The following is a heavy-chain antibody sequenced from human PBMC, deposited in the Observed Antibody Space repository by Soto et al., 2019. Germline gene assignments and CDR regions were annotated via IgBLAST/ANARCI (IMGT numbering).Heavy chain of an antibody. J-gene: IGHJ4*02. CDR3: ARDPSNDYGGDTFDY. CDR1: GGTFSSYA. Sequence: GASVKVSCKASGGTFSSYAIHWVRQAPGQGLEWLGKIIPSYDRTNYAQKFQGRVTVTADTYTTTAYMELSSLRSDDTAVYYCARDPSNDYGGDTFDYRGQVTLVTVSS. D-gene: IGHD4-17*01. V-gene: IGHV1-69*04. CDR2: IIPSYDRT.